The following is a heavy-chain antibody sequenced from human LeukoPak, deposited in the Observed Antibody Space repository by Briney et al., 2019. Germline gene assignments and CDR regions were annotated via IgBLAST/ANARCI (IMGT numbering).Heavy chain of an antibody. CDR3: AKRSVYYGMDV. CDR1: GFTFSSYG. CDR2: ISYDGSNK. V-gene: IGHV3-30*18. Sequence: PGRSLRLSCAASGFTFSSYGMHWVRQAPGKGLEWVAVISYDGSNKYYADSVKGRFTISRDNSKSTLYLQMNSLRAEDTAVYYCAKRSVYYGMDVWGKGTTVTVSS. J-gene: IGHJ6*04.